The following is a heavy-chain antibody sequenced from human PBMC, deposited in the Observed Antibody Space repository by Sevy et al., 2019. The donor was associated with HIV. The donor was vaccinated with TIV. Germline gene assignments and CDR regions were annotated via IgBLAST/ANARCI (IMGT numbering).Heavy chain of an antibody. D-gene: IGHD5-18*01. J-gene: IGHJ6*02. CDR2: IWYDGSNK. CDR1: GFTFSSYG. CDR3: SGDLEERGVGVTARRGYYYYGMDV. V-gene: IGHV3-33*01. Sequence: GGSLRLSCAASGFTFSSYGMHWVRQAPGKGLEWVAVIWYDGSNKYYADSVKGRFTISRENSKNTLYWQMNSLRAEDTAVLYCSGDLEERGVGVTARRGYYYYGMDVWGQGTTVTVSS.